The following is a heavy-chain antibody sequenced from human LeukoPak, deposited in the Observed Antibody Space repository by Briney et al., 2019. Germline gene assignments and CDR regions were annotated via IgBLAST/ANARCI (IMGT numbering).Heavy chain of an antibody. CDR3: ARGMGGNWFDP. D-gene: IGHD2-8*01. J-gene: IGHJ5*02. CDR2: IYYSENT. CDR1: GGSISSYY. V-gene: IGHV4-59*01. Sequence: PSETLSLTCTVSGGSISSYYWSWIRQPPGKELEWIVYIYYSENTNYNPSLKRRVTISVDTSKNQFSLKLSSVTAADTAMYYCARGMGGNWFDPWGQGTLVTVSS.